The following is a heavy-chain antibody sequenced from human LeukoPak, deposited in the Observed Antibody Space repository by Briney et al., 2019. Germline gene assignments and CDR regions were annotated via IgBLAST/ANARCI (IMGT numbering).Heavy chain of an antibody. V-gene: IGHV3-66*01. D-gene: IGHD6-19*01. J-gene: IGHJ4*02. CDR2: LYTDDST. CDR3: ASRGSSGWYQGGFDY. CDR1: GFTVSSKY. Sequence: GGSLRLSCAVSGFTVSSKYMSWVRQAPGKGLEWFSVLYTDDSTYYADSVRGRFTISRDDSKNMLYLHMNSLRAEDTAVYYCASRGSSGWYQGGFDYWGQGTLVTVSS.